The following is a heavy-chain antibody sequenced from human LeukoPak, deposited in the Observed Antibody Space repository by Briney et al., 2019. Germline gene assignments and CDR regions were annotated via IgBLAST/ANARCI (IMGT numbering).Heavy chain of an antibody. D-gene: IGHD4/OR15-4a*01. V-gene: IGHV3-23*01. CDR1: GFIFSSHG. CDR3: ARRAGAYSHPYDY. J-gene: IGHJ4*02. CDR2: ISPSGDIT. Sequence: GGTLRLSCAASGFIFSSHGMNWVRQAPGKGLEWVSGISPSGDITYYADSVKGRFTISRDNSKNTVYLQMDSLRVEDTAVYYCARRAGAYSHPYDYWGQGTLVTVSS.